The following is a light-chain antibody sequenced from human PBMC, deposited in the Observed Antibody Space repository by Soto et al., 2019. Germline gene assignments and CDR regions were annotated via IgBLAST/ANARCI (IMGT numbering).Light chain of an antibody. CDR3: CSFAGSSTYV. V-gene: IGLV2-23*01. CDR2: EGT. J-gene: IGLJ1*01. Sequence: QSALTQPASVSGSPGQSITISCTGTSSDVGSSNLVSWYQQHPDKAPKVMIYEGTQRPSGVSNRFSGSKSGNTASLTISGLQAEDEADYYCCSFAGSSTYVFGTGTKLTVL. CDR1: SSDVGSSNL.